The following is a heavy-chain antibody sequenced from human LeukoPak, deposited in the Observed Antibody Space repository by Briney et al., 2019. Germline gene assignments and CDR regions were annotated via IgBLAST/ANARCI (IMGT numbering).Heavy chain of an antibody. CDR3: ARGIAAADMFGNDY. CDR2: IYYSGST. D-gene: IGHD6-13*01. Sequence: SETLSLTCTVSGGSISSYYWSWIRQPPGKGLEWIGYIYYSGSTNYNPSLKSRVTISVDTSKNQFSLKLSSVTAADTAVYYCARGIAAADMFGNDYWGQGTRVTVSS. J-gene: IGHJ4*02. V-gene: IGHV4-59*01. CDR1: GGSISSYY.